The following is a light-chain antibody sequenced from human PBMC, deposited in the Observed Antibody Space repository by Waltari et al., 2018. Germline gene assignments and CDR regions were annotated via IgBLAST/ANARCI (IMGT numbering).Light chain of an antibody. V-gene: IGKV4-1*01. Sequence: DIVMTQSPDSLAVSLGERATINCKSSQRVLNSYNNKNYLAWYQQKAGQTPKLLIYWSSIRESGIPARFSGSGSGTDFTLTITSLQAEDVAVYYCQQYYSAPLTFGGGTKVEIK. CDR1: QRVLNSYNNKNY. J-gene: IGKJ4*01. CDR2: WSS. CDR3: QQYYSAPLT.